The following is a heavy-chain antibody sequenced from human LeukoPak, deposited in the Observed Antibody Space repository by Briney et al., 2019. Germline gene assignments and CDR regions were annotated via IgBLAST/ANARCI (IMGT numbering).Heavy chain of an antibody. CDR1: GGSFRGYY. CDR3: AREGYGSGFDP. D-gene: IGHD3-10*01. Sequence: PSETLSLTCVVYGGSFRGYYWSWIRQPPGKGLEWIGEINHSGSTNYNPSLESRVTISVDRSKNQFSLKLSSVTAADTAVYYCAREGYGSGFDPWGQGTLVTVSS. CDR2: INHSGST. V-gene: IGHV4-34*01. J-gene: IGHJ5*02.